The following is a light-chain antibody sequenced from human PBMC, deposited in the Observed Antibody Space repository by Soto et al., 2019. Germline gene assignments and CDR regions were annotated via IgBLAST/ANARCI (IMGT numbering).Light chain of an antibody. J-gene: IGLJ2*01. CDR1: SSDVGGYNY. CDR3: SSYTGSNKLV. CDR2: EVS. Sequence: QSVLTQPPSASGSPGQSVTISCTGTSSDVGGYNYVSWYQQHPGKAPTLMIYEVSKRPPGVSDRFSGSKSGNTASLTVSGLQAEDEADYYCSSYTGSNKLVFGGGTKVTVL. V-gene: IGLV2-8*01.